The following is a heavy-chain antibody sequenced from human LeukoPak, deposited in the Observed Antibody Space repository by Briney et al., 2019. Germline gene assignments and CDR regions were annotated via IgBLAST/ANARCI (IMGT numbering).Heavy chain of an antibody. Sequence: SETLSLTCTASGGSISSYYWSWIRQPPGKGLEWIGYIYFTGSTNYNPSLEGRVTISVDTSKKQFSLKLSSVTGADTAVYYCARARRDDYFDYWGQGTLVTVSS. V-gene: IGHV4-59*12. CDR1: GGSISSYY. J-gene: IGHJ4*02. CDR3: ARARRDDYFDY. CDR2: IYFTGST.